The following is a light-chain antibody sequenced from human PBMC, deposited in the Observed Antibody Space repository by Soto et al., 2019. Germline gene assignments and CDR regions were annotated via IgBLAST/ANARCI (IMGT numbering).Light chain of an antibody. V-gene: IGKV1-39*01. Sequence: DIQMTQSPSSLSVSVGDRVTITCRASQSISTSLCWFQQKPGRAPKLLISDASTLQSGVPSRFSGSGFGTDFTLTISSLQPEDFAAYYCLQTYTVPRTFGQGTNLDIK. J-gene: IGKJ2*01. CDR1: QSISTS. CDR2: DAS. CDR3: LQTYTVPRT.